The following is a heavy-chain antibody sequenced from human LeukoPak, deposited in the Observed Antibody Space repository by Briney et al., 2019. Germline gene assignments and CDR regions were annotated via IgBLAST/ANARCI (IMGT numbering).Heavy chain of an antibody. CDR2: VYYSGST. D-gene: IGHD3-16*01. CDR3: ARVLDLSKRGLDAFDI. V-gene: IGHV4-59*01. CDR1: GGSISSYY. Sequence: SETLSLTCTVSGGSISSYYWSWIRKPPGKGLEWIGYVYYSGSTNYTPSLKSRVTISVDTSKKQFSLKLSSATAADTAVYYCARVLDLSKRGLDAFDIWGQGTMVTLSS. J-gene: IGHJ3*02.